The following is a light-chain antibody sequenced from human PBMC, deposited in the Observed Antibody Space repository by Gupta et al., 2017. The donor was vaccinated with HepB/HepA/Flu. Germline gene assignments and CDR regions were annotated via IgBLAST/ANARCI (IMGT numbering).Light chain of an antibody. V-gene: IGLV1-44*01. CDR3: AAWDDSLSGHWV. Sequence: QSVLTQPPSASGTPGQRVTISCYGSSSNIGTNTVNWYQQLPGTAPKLLNYTNNQRPAGVPDRFSGSKSGTSASLAISGLQSEDEAGYYCAAWDDSLSGHWVFGGGTKVTVL. J-gene: IGLJ3*02. CDR2: TNN. CDR1: SSNIGTNT.